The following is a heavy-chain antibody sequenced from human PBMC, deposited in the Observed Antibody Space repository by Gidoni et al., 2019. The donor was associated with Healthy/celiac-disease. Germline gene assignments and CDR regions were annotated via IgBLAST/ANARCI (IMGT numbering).Heavy chain of an antibody. V-gene: IGHV1-3*01. D-gene: IGHD3-3*01. Sequence: QVQLVQSGAEVKKPGASVKVSCKDSGYTFTSYAMHWLRKAPGQRLEWMGWINAGNGNTKYSQKFQGRVTITRDTSASTAYMELSSLRSEDTAVYYCARDEGPDYDFWSGYSTTMDVWGQGTTVTVSS. CDR1: GYTFTSYA. CDR3: ARDEGPDYDFWSGYSTTMDV. CDR2: INAGNGNT. J-gene: IGHJ6*02.